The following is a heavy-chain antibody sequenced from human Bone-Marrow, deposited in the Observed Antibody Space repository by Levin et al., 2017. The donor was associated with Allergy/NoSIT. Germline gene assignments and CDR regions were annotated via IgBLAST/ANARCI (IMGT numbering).Heavy chain of an antibody. CDR1: GFTFSSYG. CDR2: IWYDGSNK. Sequence: GGSLRLSCAASGFTFSSYGMHWVRQAPGKGLEWVAVIWYDGSNKYYADSVKGRFTISRDNSKNTLYLQMNSLRAEDTAVYYCARATRIAAAGTGYFQHWGQGTLVTVSS. D-gene: IGHD6-13*01. CDR3: ARATRIAAAGTGYFQH. J-gene: IGHJ1*01. V-gene: IGHV3-33*01.